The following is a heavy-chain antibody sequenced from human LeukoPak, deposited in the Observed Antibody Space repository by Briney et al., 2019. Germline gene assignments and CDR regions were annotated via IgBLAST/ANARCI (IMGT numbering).Heavy chain of an antibody. CDR1: GGSFSGYY. D-gene: IGHD1-26*01. CDR2: INHSGST. Sequence: SETLSLTCAVYGGSFSGYYWSWIRQPPGKGLEWIGEINHSGSTNYNPSLKSRVTISVDTSKNQFSLKLSSVTAADTAVYYCARDGSYGAFDIWGQGTMVTVSS. CDR3: ARDGSYGAFDI. J-gene: IGHJ3*02. V-gene: IGHV4-34*01.